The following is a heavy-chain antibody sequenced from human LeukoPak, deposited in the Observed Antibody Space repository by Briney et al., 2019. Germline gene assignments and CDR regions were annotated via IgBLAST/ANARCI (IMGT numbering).Heavy chain of an antibody. V-gene: IGHV1-69*06. D-gene: IGHD4-17*01. CDR1: GGTFSSFA. Sequence: ASVKVSCKASGGTFSSFAISWVRQTPGQGLEWMGRITPMFETTNYAQNFQGRVTITADKSTSTAYMDLSSLKSDDTAGYYCATDLSPDDYGGIWGQGTLVTVSS. CDR2: ITPMFETT. J-gene: IGHJ4*02. CDR3: ATDLSPDDYGGI.